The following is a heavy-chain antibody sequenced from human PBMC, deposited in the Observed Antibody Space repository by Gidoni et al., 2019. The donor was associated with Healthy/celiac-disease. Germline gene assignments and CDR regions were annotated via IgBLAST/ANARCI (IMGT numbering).Heavy chain of an antibody. Sequence: EVQLVESGGGLVQPGGSLRLSCAASGFTFSRYWMSWVRQAPGKGLEWLANIKQDGSEKDYVDSVKGRFTISRDNAKNSLYLQMNSLRAEDTAVYYCARGSDYYDFWSGYYPGGTYYFDYWGQGTLVTVSS. V-gene: IGHV3-7*03. CDR1: GFTFSRYW. CDR3: ARGSDYYDFWSGYYPGGTYYFDY. D-gene: IGHD3-3*01. CDR2: IKQDGSEK. J-gene: IGHJ4*02.